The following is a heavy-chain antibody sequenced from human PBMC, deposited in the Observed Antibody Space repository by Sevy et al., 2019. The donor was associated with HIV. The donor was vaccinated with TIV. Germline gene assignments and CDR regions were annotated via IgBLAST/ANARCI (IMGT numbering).Heavy chain of an antibody. V-gene: IGHV3-23*01. CDR2: LSFGCGEI. Sequence: GGSLRLSCAASGFTFSKYSMSWVRQPPGKGLEWVSTLSFGCGEINYADSVKGRFTISRDSSKNSVYLQMNNLRPEDTAVYYCAREGCTKPHDYWGQGTLVTVSS. J-gene: IGHJ4*02. CDR1: GFTFSKYS. D-gene: IGHD2-8*01. CDR3: AREGCTKPHDY.